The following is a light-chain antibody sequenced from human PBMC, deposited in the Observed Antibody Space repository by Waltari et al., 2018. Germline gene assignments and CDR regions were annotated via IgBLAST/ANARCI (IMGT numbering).Light chain of an antibody. V-gene: IGLV1-44*01. CDR1: SSNIGSNL. Sequence: QTVLTQPPSASGTPGQRVTISCSGSSSNIGSNLVNWYQQLPGTAPKLLVYRNNQRPSGVPDRFSGSKSGTSASLAISGLQSEDEADYYCAAWDDSLSGKAFGGGTKLTVL. J-gene: IGLJ3*02. CDR2: RNN. CDR3: AAWDDSLSGKA.